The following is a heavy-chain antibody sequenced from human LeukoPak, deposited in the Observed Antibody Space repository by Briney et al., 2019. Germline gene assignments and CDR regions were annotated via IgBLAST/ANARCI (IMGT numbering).Heavy chain of an antibody. Sequence: PGGSLRLSCAASGFTFSSYAMHWVRQAPGKGLEWVAVISYDGSNKYYADSVKGRFTISRDNSKNTLYLQMNSLKTEDTAVYYCTALWYDSSSATSFFDYWGQGTLVTVSS. V-gene: IGHV3-30-3*01. CDR3: TALWYDSSSATSFFDY. CDR1: GFTFSSYA. J-gene: IGHJ4*02. D-gene: IGHD6-6*01. CDR2: ISYDGSNK.